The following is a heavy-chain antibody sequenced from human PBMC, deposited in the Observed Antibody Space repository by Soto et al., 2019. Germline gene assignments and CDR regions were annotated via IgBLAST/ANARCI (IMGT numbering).Heavy chain of an antibody. V-gene: IGHV4-39*01. J-gene: IGHJ5*01. Sequence: KTSETLSLTCPVSGGSISSSSYYWGWIRQPPGKGLEWIGSIYYSGSTYYNPSLKSRVTISVDTSKNQFSLKLSSVTAADTAVYYCARQVYYYGSGSLFQQENWFDPWGQGTLVTVSS. CDR2: IYYSGST. CDR3: ARQVYYYGSGSLFQQENWFDP. D-gene: IGHD3-10*01. CDR1: GGSISSSSYY.